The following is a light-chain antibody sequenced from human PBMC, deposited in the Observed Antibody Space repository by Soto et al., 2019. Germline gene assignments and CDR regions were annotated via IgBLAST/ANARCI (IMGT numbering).Light chain of an antibody. V-gene: IGKV3-20*01. CDR2: GAS. CDR3: QQYGSLWFT. Sequence: EIVLTQSPGTLSLSPGERATLSCRASQSVSSSYLAWYQQKPGQAPRLLIYGASSRATCTPVRFSGSGSGTYFTLTISRLDPEDFAVYYCQQYGSLWFTFGPGTKVDIK. J-gene: IGKJ3*01. CDR1: QSVSSSY.